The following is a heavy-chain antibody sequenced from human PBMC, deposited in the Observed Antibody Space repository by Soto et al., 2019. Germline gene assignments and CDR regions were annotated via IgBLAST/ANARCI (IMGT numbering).Heavy chain of an antibody. CDR2: IIPIFGTA. CDR3: AIYSSGYPHHRNWFDP. Sequence: SVKVSCKASGGTFSSYAISWVRQAPGQGLEWMGGIIPIFGTANYAQKFQGRVTITADESTSTAYMELSSLRSEDTAVYYCAIYSSGYPHHRNWFDPWGQETLVTVPS. J-gene: IGHJ5*02. CDR1: GGTFSSYA. D-gene: IGHD3-22*01. V-gene: IGHV1-69*13.